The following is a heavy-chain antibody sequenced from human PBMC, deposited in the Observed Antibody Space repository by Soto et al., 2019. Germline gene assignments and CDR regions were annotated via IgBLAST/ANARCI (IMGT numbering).Heavy chain of an antibody. CDR3: AREVQVHTPAFVY. CDR1: GGTFNTYA. CDR2: ISPMFGAA. V-gene: IGHV1-69*19. J-gene: IGHJ4*02. D-gene: IGHD3-10*01. Sequence: QVQLVQSGAEMKKPGSSVKVSCQSSGGTFNTYAMNWVRQAPGQGPEWMGDISPMFGAANYAPKFQGRVTITADESTGTSYMQLRSLTSEDTALYLCAREVQVHTPAFVYWGQGTLVTVSS.